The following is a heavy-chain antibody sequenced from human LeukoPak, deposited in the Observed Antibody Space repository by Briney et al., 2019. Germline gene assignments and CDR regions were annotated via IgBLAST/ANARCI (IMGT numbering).Heavy chain of an antibody. CDR2: INHSGST. CDR1: GFTFSSYA. J-gene: IGHJ4*02. Sequence: GSLRLSCAASGFTFSSYAMAWIRQPPGKGLEWIGEINHSGSTNYNPSLKSRVTISVDTSKNQFSLKLSSVTAADTAVYYCARDYGSGSYLGGFDYWGQGTLVTVSS. V-gene: IGHV4-34*01. CDR3: ARDYGSGSYLGGFDY. D-gene: IGHD3-10*01.